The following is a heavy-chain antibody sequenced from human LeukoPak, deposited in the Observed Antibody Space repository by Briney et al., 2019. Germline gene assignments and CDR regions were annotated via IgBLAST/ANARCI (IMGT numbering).Heavy chain of an antibody. J-gene: IGHJ4*02. D-gene: IGHD6-19*01. Sequence: GGSLRLSCAASGFTVSSNYMSWVRQAPGKGLEWVAISYSGNTTYCSDSVRGRFTISRDKSKNRLHLQMNSLRAEDTAVYYCATYSSGRRGYYFDSWGQGTLVTVSS. V-gene: IGHV3-66*01. CDR3: ATYSSGRRGYYFDS. CDR1: GFTVSSNY. CDR2: SYSGNTT.